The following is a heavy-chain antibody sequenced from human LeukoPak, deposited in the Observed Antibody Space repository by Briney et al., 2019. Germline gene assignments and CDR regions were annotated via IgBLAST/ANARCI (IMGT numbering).Heavy chain of an antibody. CDR3: ARVGSGYDFTAIRY. CDR2: INAGNGNT. Sequence: ASVKVSCKASGYTFTSYAMHWVRQAPGQRLEWMGWINAGNGNTKYSQKFQGRVTITRDTSASTAYMELSSLRSEDTAVYYCARVGSGYDFTAIRYWGQGTLVTVSS. D-gene: IGHD5-12*01. CDR1: GYTFTSYA. V-gene: IGHV1-3*01. J-gene: IGHJ4*02.